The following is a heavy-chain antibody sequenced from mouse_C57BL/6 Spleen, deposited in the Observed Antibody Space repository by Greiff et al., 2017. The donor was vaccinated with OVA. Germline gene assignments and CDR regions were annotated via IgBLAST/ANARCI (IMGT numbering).Heavy chain of an antibody. CDR2: IYPGDGDT. CDR3: ASDYYGSSYRYFDV. Sequence: QVQLKQSGAELVKPGASVKISCKASGYAFSSYWMNWVKQRPGKGLEWIGQIYPGDGDTNYNGKFKGKATLTADKSSSTAYMQISSLTSEDSAVYVCASDYYGSSYRYFDVWGTGTTVTVSS. D-gene: IGHD1-1*01. CDR1: GYAFSSYW. J-gene: IGHJ1*03. V-gene: IGHV1-80*01.